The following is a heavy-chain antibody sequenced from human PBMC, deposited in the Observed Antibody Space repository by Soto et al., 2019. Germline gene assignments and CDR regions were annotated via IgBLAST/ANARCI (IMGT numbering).Heavy chain of an antibody. CDR1: GFTFRNVW. J-gene: IGHJ4*02. V-gene: IGHV3-15*01. CDR3: TTGEN. Sequence: EVLLVESGGGLAKPWESLRLSCEASGFTFRNVWMTWIRRAPGRGLEWVATIQKEADGGATDYGAPVAGRFTISRDDSQRILYLQMTSLKSEDTGLYYCTTGENWGRGTLVTVAS. CDR2: IQKEADGGAT. D-gene: IGHD3-16*01.